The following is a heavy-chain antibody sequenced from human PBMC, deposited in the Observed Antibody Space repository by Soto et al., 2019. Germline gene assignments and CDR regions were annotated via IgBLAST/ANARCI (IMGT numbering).Heavy chain of an antibody. CDR3: TRRYNWDDYYFDP. J-gene: IGHJ5*02. V-gene: IGHV4-39*01. D-gene: IGHD1-20*01. CDR1: GVSLRVQRYY. Sequence: ETLSDICPVSGVSLRVQRYYWTWIRQTPGKGLEWVGSSYYSGTSYFNPALKGRVNISVDTSTNQFSLRPTSVTAADKAVYYCTRRYNWDDYYFDPWGQGTLVTVYS. CDR2: SYYSGTS.